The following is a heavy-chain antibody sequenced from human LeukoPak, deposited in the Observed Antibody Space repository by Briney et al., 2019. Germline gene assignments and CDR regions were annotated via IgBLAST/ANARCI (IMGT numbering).Heavy chain of an antibody. Sequence: ASVKVSCKASGYTFTSYYMHWVRQAPGQGLEWMGIINPSGGSTSYAQKFKGRVTMTRDTSTSTVYMELSSLRSEDTAVYYCVSGARYYYDSSGYYEDYWGQGTLVTVSS. D-gene: IGHD3-22*01. J-gene: IGHJ4*02. CDR2: INPSGGST. CDR1: GYTFTSYY. V-gene: IGHV1-46*01. CDR3: VSGARYYYDSSGYYEDY.